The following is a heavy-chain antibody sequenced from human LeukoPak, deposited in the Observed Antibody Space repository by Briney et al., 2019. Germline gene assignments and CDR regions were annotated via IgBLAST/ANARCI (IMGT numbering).Heavy chain of an antibody. CDR1: GGTFSSYA. Sequence: SVKVSCKASGGTFSSYAISWVRQAPGQGLEWMGRIIPILGIANYAQKFQGRVTITADKSTSTAYMELSSLRSEDTAVYYCASTGPMDPVLNDYWGQGTLVTVSS. CDR3: ASTGPMDPVLNDY. J-gene: IGHJ4*02. D-gene: IGHD3-10*01. V-gene: IGHV1-69*04. CDR2: IIPILGIA.